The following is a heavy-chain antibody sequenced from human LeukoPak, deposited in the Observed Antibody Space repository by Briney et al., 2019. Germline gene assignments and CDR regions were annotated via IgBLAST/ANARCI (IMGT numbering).Heavy chain of an antibody. J-gene: IGHJ4*02. CDR3: ARGEWELLGFDY. Sequence: PGGSLRLSCAASGSTFSSYSMNWVRQAPGKGLEWVSSISSSSSYIYYADSVKGRFTISRDNAKNSPYLQMNSLRAEDTAVYYCARGEWELLGFDYWGQGTLVTVSS. CDR2: ISSSSSYI. V-gene: IGHV3-21*01. CDR1: GSTFSSYS. D-gene: IGHD1-26*01.